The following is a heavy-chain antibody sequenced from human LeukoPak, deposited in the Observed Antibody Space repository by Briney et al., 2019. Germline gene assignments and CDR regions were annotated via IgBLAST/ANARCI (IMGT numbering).Heavy chain of an antibody. J-gene: IGHJ6*03. V-gene: IGHV4-39*07. CDR2: IYYSGST. CDR1: GGSISSSSYY. CDR3: ARCRDVYYYYYMDV. Sequence: SETLSLTCTVSGGSISSSSYYWGWIRQPPGKGLEWIGSIYYSGSTYYNPSLKSRVTISVDTSKNQFSLKLSSVTAADTAVYYCARCRDVYYYYYMDVWGKGTTVTVSS. D-gene: IGHD3-10*01.